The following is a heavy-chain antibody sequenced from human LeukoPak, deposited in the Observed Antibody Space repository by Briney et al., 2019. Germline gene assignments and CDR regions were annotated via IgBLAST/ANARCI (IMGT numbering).Heavy chain of an antibody. J-gene: IGHJ6*04. V-gene: IGHV3-11*01. Sequence: GGSLRLSCAASGFNSNDYYMSWIRQAPGKGLEWVSYISAGDSAIYYADSVQGRFTISRDSAKNSLSLQMNSLRAEDTAVYYCARRLHVDFWGKGTTVTVSS. D-gene: IGHD5-12*01. CDR1: GFNSNDYY. CDR3: ARRLHVDF. CDR2: ISAGDSAI.